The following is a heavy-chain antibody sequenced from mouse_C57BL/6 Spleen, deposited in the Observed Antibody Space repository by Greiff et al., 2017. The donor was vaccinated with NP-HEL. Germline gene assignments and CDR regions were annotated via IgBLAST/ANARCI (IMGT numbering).Heavy chain of an antibody. CDR2: IDPETGGT. CDR1: GYTFTDYE. D-gene: IGHD1-2*01. V-gene: IGHV1-15*01. Sequence: VQLQQSGAELVRPGASVTLSCKASGYTFTDYEMHWVKQTPVHGLEWIGAIDPETGGTAYNQKFKGKAILTADKSSSTAYMELRSLTSEDSAVYYCTRSANPYYFDYWGQGTTLTVSS. J-gene: IGHJ2*01. CDR3: TRSANPYYFDY.